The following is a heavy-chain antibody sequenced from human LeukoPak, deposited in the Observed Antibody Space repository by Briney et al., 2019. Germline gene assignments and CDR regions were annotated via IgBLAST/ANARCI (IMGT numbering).Heavy chain of an antibody. CDR3: ARRHHYSYFMDV. CDR2: IFPSGSA. J-gene: IGHJ6*03. CDR1: AGSISSYY. Sequence: PPETLSLTCTVSAGSISSYYWTWIRQPPGKGLEWIGYIFPSGSAYYNPSLKTRVTISVDTSKNQFSLRLTSVTAADTAVYYCARRHHYSYFMDVWGKGTTVTVSS. V-gene: IGHV4-4*09.